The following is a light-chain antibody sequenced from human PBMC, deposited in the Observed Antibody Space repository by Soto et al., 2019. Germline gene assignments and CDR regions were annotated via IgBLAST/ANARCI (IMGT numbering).Light chain of an antibody. CDR2: EVN. CDR1: SSDVGAYNY. V-gene: IGLV2-14*01. CDR3: CSFTSSNTWV. J-gene: IGLJ3*02. Sequence: QSALTQPASVSGSPGQSITISCTGTSSDVGAYNYVSWYQQYPGKAPKLMIYEVNTRPSGVSNRFSGSKSGNTASLAISGLQAGDEADYYCCSFTSSNTWVFGGGTKLTV.